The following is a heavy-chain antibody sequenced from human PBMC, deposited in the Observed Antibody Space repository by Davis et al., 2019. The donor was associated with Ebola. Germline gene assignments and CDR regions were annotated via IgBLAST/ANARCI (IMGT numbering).Heavy chain of an antibody. CDR1: GYTFTNYG. D-gene: IGHD3-10*01. V-gene: IGHV1-2*06. CDR2: INPNSGGT. Sequence: AASVKVSCKASGYTFTNYGITWVRQAPGQGLEWMGRINPNSGGTNYAQKFQGRVTMTRDTSISTAYMELSRLRSDDTAVYYCARETNYSIRGYYFDYWGQGTLVTVSS. J-gene: IGHJ4*02. CDR3: ARETNYSIRGYYFDY.